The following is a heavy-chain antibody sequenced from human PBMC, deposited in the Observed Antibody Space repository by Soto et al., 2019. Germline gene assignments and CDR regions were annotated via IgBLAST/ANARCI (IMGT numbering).Heavy chain of an antibody. J-gene: IGHJ4*02. CDR1: GYSISSGYY. CDR2: IYHSGST. Sequence: SETLSLTCAVSGYSISSGYYWGWIRQPPGKGLEWIGSIYHSGSTYYNPSLKSRVTISVDTSKNQFSLRLSSVTAADTAVYYCARVYYDSGAYYYDYFDYWGQGTLVTVSS. CDR3: ARVYYDSGAYYYDYFDY. V-gene: IGHV4-38-2*01. D-gene: IGHD3-22*01.